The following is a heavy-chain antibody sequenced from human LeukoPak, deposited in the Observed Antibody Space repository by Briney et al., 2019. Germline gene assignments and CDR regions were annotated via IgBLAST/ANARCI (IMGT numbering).Heavy chain of an antibody. J-gene: IGHJ5*02. V-gene: IGHV4-59*01. CDR3: ARGGSIAAAGT. D-gene: IGHD6-13*01. CDR1: GGSISSYY. Sequence: PSETLSLTCTVSGGSISSYYWSWIRQPPGKGLEWIGYIYYSGSTNYNPSLKSRVTISVDTSKNQFSLKLSSVTAADTAVYYCARGGSIAAAGTWGQGTLVTVSS. CDR2: IYYSGST.